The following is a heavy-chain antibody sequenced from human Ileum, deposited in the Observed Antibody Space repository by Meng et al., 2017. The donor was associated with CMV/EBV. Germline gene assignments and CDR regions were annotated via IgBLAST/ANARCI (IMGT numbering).Heavy chain of an antibody. CDR2: ISNSGGPI. CDR1: GFIFDNYA. CDR3: AKGEGAAVDY. V-gene: IGHV3-23*01. D-gene: IGHD1-26*01. J-gene: IGHJ4*02. Sequence: LSCAASGFIFDNYAMNWVRQTPGKGLEWVSTISNSGGPIYYTDSVKGRFTISRDNSKNTLYLQMNSLRAEDTAVYYCAKGEGAAVDYWSQGTLVTVSS.